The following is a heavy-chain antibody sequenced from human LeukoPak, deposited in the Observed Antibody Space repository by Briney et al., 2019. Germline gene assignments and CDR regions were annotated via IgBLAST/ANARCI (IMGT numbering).Heavy chain of an antibody. CDR2: ISGTSDYT. J-gene: IGHJ4*02. Sequence: GGSLRLSCVASGFTFSDYSMTWIRQAPGKGLAWVSYISGTSDYTNYADSVKGRFTISRDNAKNSLYLQMNSLRAEDTAVYYCAKDLGRYDLFDYSGQGTLVTVSS. V-gene: IGHV3-11*05. CDR1: GFTFSDYS. D-gene: IGHD3-16*01. CDR3: AKDLGRYDLFDY.